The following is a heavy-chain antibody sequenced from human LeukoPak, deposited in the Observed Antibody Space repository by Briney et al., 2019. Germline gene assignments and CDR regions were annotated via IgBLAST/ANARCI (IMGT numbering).Heavy chain of an antibody. J-gene: IGHJ5*02. V-gene: IGHV3-23*01. CDR3: AKDVHDYGDYGWFDP. D-gene: IGHD4-17*01. CDR1: GFTFSSYA. Sequence: GGSLRLSCAASGFTFSSYAMSWVRQAPGKGLEWVSAISGSGGSTYYADSVKGRFTISRDNSKNALYLQMNSLRAEDTAVYYCAKDVHDYGDYGWFDPWGQGTLVTVSS. CDR2: ISGSGGST.